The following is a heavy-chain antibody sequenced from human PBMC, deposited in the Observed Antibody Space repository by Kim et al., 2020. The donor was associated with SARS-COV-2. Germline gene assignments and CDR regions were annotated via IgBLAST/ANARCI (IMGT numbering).Heavy chain of an antibody. CDR3: ARVPDMVYAIRYYYYYGMDV. Sequence: RFTISRDNAKNSLYLQMNSLRAEDTAVYYCARVPDMVYAIRYYYYYGMDVWGQGTTVTVSS. J-gene: IGHJ6*02. V-gene: IGHV3-48*03. D-gene: IGHD2-8*01.